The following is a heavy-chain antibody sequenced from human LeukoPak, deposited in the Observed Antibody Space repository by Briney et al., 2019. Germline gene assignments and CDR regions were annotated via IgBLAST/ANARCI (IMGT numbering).Heavy chain of an antibody. V-gene: IGHV3-74*01. Sequence: TGGSLRLSCAASGFTLSSYSMNWVRQAPGKGLMWVSRMNSDGSYTNYADSVKGRFTISRDNARSTLYLQMNSLRVEDTAVYYCARDAVTGYSSGWYKPFPFDSWGQGTLVTVSS. CDR3: ARDAVTGYSSGWYKPFPFDS. D-gene: IGHD6-19*01. CDR1: GFTLSSYS. J-gene: IGHJ4*02. CDR2: MNSDGSYT.